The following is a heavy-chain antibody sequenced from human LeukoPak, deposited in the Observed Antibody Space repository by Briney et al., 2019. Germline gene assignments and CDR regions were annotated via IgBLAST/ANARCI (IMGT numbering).Heavy chain of an antibody. D-gene: IGHD3-22*01. Sequence: PGGSLTLSCAASGFPFSGSAMHGLRQASGKGLEWVGRIRSKANSYATAYAASVKGRFTISRDDSKNTAYLQMNSLKTEDTAVYYSATAYYYDSSGYGKWFDPWGQGTLVTVSS. CDR1: GFPFSGSA. J-gene: IGHJ5*02. CDR2: IRSKANSYAT. V-gene: IGHV3-73*01. CDR3: ATAYYYDSSGYGKWFDP.